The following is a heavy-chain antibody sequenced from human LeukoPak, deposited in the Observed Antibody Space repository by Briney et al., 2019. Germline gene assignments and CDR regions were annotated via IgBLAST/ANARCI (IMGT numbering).Heavy chain of an antibody. J-gene: IGHJ6*03. D-gene: IGHD3-10*01. V-gene: IGHV3-74*01. Sequence: GGSLRLSCVGSGFTFSNYYMYWVRQAPGKGAVWVSRIKNAGDDPIYADSVKGRFTISRDNAKNTVYLQMNSLRAEDTAVYYCARGGYGHNMDVWGEGTTVTVSS. CDR3: ARGGYGHNMDV. CDR1: GFTFSNYY. CDR2: IKNAGDDP.